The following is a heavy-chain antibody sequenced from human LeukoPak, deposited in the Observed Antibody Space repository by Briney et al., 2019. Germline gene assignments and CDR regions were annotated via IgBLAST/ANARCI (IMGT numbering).Heavy chain of an antibody. CDR2: ISGSGGST. CDR1: GFTFRFYA. D-gene: IGHD3-22*01. CDR3: AKDRRTGGRYYDSSGYYTRGY. J-gene: IGHJ4*02. V-gene: IGHV3-23*01. Sequence: GGSLRLSCAGSGFTFRFYAMTWVRQAPGKGLEWVSAISGSGGSTYYADSVKGRFTISRDNSKNTLYLQMNSLRAEDTAVYYCAKDRRTGGRYYDSSGYYTRGYWGQGTLVTVSS.